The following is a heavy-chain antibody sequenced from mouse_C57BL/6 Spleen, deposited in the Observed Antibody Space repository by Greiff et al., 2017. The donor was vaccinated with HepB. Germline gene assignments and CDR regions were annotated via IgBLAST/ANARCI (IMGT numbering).Heavy chain of an antibody. D-gene: IGHD4-1*01. CDR2: ISGGGGNT. CDR3: ARPELTGFAY. Sequence: VQRVESGGGLVKPGGSLKLSCAASGFTFSSYTMSWVRQTPEKRLEWVATISGGGGNTYYPDSVKGRFTISRDNAKNTLYLQMSSLRSEDTALYYCARPELTGFAYWGQGTLVTVSA. CDR1: GFTFSSYT. J-gene: IGHJ3*01. V-gene: IGHV5-9*01.